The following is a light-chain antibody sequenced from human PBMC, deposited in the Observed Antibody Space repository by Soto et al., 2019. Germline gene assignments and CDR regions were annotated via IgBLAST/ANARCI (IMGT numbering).Light chain of an antibody. Sequence: EIVLTQSPATLSLSPGERATLSCGASQSVSSSYFAWYQQKPRLPPMLLIYDASSSATGLTDRFSGSGSWTEFTLTISRREPAEFAVYYCRQYGSSPPTTFGQGTRL. CDR1: QSVSSSY. J-gene: IGKJ5*01. V-gene: IGKV3D-20*01. CDR3: RQYGSSPPTT. CDR2: DAS.